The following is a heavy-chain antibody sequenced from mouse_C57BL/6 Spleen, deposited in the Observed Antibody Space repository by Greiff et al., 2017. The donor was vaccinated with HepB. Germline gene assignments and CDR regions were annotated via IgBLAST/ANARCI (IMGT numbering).Heavy chain of an antibody. D-gene: IGHD2-2*01. Sequence: EVKLMESGAELVKPGASVKLSCTASGFNIKDYYMHWVKQRTEQGLEWIGRIDPEDGETKYAPKFQGKATITADTSSNTAYLQLSSLTSEDTAVYYCARSTMVTTSPLDYWGQGTTLTVSS. CDR1: GFNIKDYY. J-gene: IGHJ2*01. V-gene: IGHV14-2*01. CDR3: ARSTMVTTSPLDY. CDR2: IDPEDGET.